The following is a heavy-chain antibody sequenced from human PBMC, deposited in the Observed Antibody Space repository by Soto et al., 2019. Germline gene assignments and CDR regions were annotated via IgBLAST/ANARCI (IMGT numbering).Heavy chain of an antibody. V-gene: IGHV4-31*03. J-gene: IGHJ3*02. CDR2: IYYSGST. Sequence: SETLSLTCTVSGGSISSGGYYWSWIRQHPGKGLEWIGYIYYSGSTYYNPSLKSRVTISVDTSKNQFSLKLSSVTAADTAVYYCAREDYRGTRQIWGQGTMVTVSS. CDR3: AREDYRGTRQI. CDR1: GGSISSGGYY. D-gene: IGHD3-10*01.